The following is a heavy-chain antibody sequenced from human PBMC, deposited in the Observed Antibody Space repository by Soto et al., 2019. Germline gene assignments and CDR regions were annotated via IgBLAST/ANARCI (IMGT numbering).Heavy chain of an antibody. J-gene: IGHJ4*02. CDR1: GFTFSSYA. Sequence: EVQLLESGGGLVQPGGSLRLSCAASGFTFSSYAMSWVRQAPGKGLEWVSAISGSGGSTYYTDSVKGRFTISRDNSKNPLYMQMNSLRAEDTAVYYCAKGRVMITFGGVIVPFGYWGQGTLVTVSS. CDR2: ISGSGGST. V-gene: IGHV3-23*01. D-gene: IGHD3-16*02. CDR3: AKGRVMITFGGVIVPFGY.